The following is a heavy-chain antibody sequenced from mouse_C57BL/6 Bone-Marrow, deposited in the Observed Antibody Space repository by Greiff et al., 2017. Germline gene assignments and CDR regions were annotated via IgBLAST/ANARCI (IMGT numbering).Heavy chain of an antibody. D-gene: IGHD1-1*01. J-gene: IGHJ2*01. CDR2: IYPGSGNT. Sequence: VQLQQSGPELVKPGASVKISCKASGYTFTAYYINWVKQRPGQGLEWIGWIYPGSGNTKYNETFKGKATLTVDTSSSTAYMQLSSLTSEDSAVYFCARRYTTVVAGDYFDYWGQGTTLTVSS. CDR1: GYTFTAYY. CDR3: ARRYTTVVAGDYFDY. V-gene: IGHV1-84*01.